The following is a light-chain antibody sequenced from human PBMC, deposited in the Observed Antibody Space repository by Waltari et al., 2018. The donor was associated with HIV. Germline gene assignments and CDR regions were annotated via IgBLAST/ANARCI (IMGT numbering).Light chain of an antibody. CDR1: SSDVGYYNY. CDR3: SSYTSSTIS. V-gene: IGLV2-14*01. CDR2: DVS. J-gene: IGLJ1*01. Sequence: QSALTQPASVSGSPGQSITISCTGTSSDVGYYNYVSWYQQYPGNAPKRMIYDVSKRPSGVSNRFSGSKSGNTASLTISGLQAEDEADYHCSSYTSSTISFGTGTKVTVL.